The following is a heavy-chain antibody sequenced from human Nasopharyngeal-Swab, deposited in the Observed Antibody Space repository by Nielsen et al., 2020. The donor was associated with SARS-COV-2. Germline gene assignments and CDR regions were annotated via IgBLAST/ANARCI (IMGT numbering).Heavy chain of an antibody. CDR3: ARGGVVGGPFDI. D-gene: IGHD3-22*01. J-gene: IGHJ3*02. Sequence: SETLSLTCTVSGGSISSGSYYWSWIRQPAGKGLEWIGRIYTSGSTNYNPSLKSRVTISVDTSKNQFSLKLSSVTAADTAVYYCARGGVVGGPFDIWGQGTMVTVSS. CDR2: IYTSGST. V-gene: IGHV4-61*02. CDR1: GGSISSGSYY.